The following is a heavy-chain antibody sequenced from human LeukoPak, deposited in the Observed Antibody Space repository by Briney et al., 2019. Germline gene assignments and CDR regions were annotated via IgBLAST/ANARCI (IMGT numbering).Heavy chain of an antibody. CDR3: AKDRSKGIAAADPYYYGMDV. D-gene: IGHD6-13*01. CDR1: GFTFSNYG. V-gene: IGHV3-30*18. Sequence: GRSLRLSCATSGFTFSNYGMHWVRQAPGKGLEWVAVIYYDGSNKYYADSVKGRFTISRDNSKNTLYLQMNSLRAEDTAVYYCAKDRSKGIAAADPYYYGMDVWGQGTTVTVSS. CDR2: IYYDGSNK. J-gene: IGHJ6*02.